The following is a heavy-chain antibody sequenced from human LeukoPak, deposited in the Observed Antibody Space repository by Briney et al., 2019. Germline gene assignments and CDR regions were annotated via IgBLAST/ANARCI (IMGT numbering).Heavy chain of an antibody. J-gene: IGHJ4*02. CDR3: AREPGIAAPNDY. V-gene: IGHV3-21*01. D-gene: IGHD6-13*01. CDR1: GFTFSSYS. CDR2: ISSSSSYI. Sequence: GGSLRLSCAASGFTFSSYSMNWVRQAPGKGLEWVSSISSSSSYIYYADSVKGRFTISRDNAKNSLYLQMNSLRAEDTAVYYCAREPGIAAPNDYWGQGTLVTASS.